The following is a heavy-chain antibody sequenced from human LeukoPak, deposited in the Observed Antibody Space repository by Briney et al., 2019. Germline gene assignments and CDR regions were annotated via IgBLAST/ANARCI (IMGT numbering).Heavy chain of an antibody. CDR2: INHSGST. D-gene: IGHD5-18*01. CDR1: GGSFSGYY. CDR3: ARGGRGYNYGSPVYGMDV. Sequence: PSETLSLTCAVYGGSFSGYYWSWIRQPPGKGLEWIGEINHSGSTNYNPSLKSRVTISVETSNNQYSLKLSSVTAADTAVYYCARGGRGYNYGSPVYGMDVWGQGTTVTVS. J-gene: IGHJ6*02. V-gene: IGHV4-34*01.